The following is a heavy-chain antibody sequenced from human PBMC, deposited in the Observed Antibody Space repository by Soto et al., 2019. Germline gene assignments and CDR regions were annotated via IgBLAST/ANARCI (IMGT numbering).Heavy chain of an antibody. J-gene: IGHJ4*02. D-gene: IGHD6-19*01. CDR1: EFTFSSYW. CDR3: SRGSSGWSGIDY. CDR2: INEDGSHI. Sequence: EVQLVESGGGLVQPGGSLRVSCTASEFTFSSYWMHWVRQAPGKGLVWVSRINEDGSHILYADSVKGRFTISRDKAKKTLFLQMSRLRAEDTAIYYCSRGSSGWSGIDYWGPGTLVTVSS. V-gene: IGHV3-74*01.